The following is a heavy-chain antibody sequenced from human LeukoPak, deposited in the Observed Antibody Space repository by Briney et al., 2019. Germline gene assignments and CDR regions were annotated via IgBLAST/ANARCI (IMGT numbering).Heavy chain of an antibody. D-gene: IGHD3-16*01. J-gene: IGHJ5*02. CDR1: GFTFTNYA. Sequence: PGGSLRLSCATSGFTFTNYAMNWVRQAPGKGLEWVSAVTGPGDTTYYADSVTGRFFMSREDSTTTVYLQMNSLRAEDTAIYYCAKGAEIDLWGQGTLVTVSS. V-gene: IGHV3-23*01. CDR3: AKGAEIDL. CDR2: VTGPGDTT.